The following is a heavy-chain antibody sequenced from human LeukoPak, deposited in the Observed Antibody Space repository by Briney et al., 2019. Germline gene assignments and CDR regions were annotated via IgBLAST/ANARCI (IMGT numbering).Heavy chain of an antibody. Sequence: GGSLRLSCAASGFTFSTYSMNWVRQAPGKGLEWVAYIKKTGSETYYVDSVKGRFTITRDNARNSLFLQMNSLRAEDTAVYYCAKEDGYCSGGNCYSYFDSWGQGTLVTVSS. CDR1: GFTFSTYS. V-gene: IGHV3-7*01. J-gene: IGHJ4*02. CDR3: AKEDGYCSGGNCYSYFDS. D-gene: IGHD2-15*01. CDR2: IKKTGSET.